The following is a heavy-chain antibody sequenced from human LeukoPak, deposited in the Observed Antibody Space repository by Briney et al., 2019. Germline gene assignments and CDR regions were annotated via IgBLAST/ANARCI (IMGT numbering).Heavy chain of an antibody. J-gene: IGHJ5*02. CDR3: ARAVNLAAAGTLWFDP. Sequence: SETLSLTCAVYGGSFSGYYWSWIRQPPGKGLEWIGEINHSGSTNYNSSLKSRVTISVDTSKNQFSLKLSSVTAADTAVYYCARAVNLAAAGTLWFDPWGQGTLVTVSS. CDR2: INHSGST. V-gene: IGHV4-34*01. D-gene: IGHD6-13*01. CDR1: GGSFSGYY.